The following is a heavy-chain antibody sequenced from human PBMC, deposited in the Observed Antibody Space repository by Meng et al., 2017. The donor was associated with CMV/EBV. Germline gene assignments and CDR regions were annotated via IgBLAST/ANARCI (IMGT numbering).Heavy chain of an antibody. V-gene: IGHV3-23*03. CDR3: AKAFSDGYNCFDT. J-gene: IGHJ5*02. CDR1: GSPFSSYA. CDR2: IYSGGSST. D-gene: IGHD5-24*01. Sequence: AASGSPFSSYAMTWVRQAPGKGLKWVSVIYSGGSSTYYADSVKGRFTISRDNSKNTLYLQMNSLRAEDTAVYYCAKAFSDGYNCFDTWGQGTLVTVSS.